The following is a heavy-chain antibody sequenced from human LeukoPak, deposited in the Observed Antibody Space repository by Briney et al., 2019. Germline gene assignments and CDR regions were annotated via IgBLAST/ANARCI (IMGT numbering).Heavy chain of an antibody. CDR3: ASGGHGGGWSNFEY. CDR2: IYSGDST. V-gene: IGHV3-53*01. J-gene: IGHJ4*02. Sequence: PGGSLRLSCAASGFTVGRNNLIWVRQPPGKGLEWVSVIYSGDSTYYAESVQGRFTISRDRTKNTVYLQMNSLRAEDTAVYYCASGGHGGGWSNFEYWGQGTLVNVSS. D-gene: IGHD6-19*01. CDR1: GFTVGRNN.